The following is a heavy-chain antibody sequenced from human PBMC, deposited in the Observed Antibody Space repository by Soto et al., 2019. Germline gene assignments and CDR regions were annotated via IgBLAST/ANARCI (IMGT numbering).Heavy chain of an antibody. V-gene: IGHV3-48*03. Sequence: GSLRLSCAASGFTFSSYEMNWVRQAPGKGLEWVSYISSSGSTIYYADSVKGRFTISRDNAKNSLYLQINSLRAEDTAVYYCARDRGWYGMDVWGQGTTVTVSS. CDR2: ISSSGSTI. CDR3: ARDRGWYGMDV. D-gene: IGHD2-15*01. J-gene: IGHJ6*02. CDR1: GFTFSSYE.